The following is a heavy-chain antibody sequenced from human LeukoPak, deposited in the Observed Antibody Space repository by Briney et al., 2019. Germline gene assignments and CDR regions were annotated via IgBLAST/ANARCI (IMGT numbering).Heavy chain of an antibody. CDR2: IYHSGST. J-gene: IGHJ4*02. V-gene: IGHV4-38-2*01. Sequence: TSETLSLTCVVSGYSITSGYYWGWIRQPPGKGLEWIGSIYHSGSTYYNPSLKSRLTISVDTFKNQFSLKVSSVTAADTAVYYCARNGFRVPNLLDYWGQRTLVTVSS. CDR3: ARNGFRVPNLLDY. D-gene: IGHD2-8*01. CDR1: GYSITSGYY.